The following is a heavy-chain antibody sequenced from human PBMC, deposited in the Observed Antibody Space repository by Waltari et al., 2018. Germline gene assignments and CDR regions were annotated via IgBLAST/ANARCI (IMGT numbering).Heavy chain of an antibody. D-gene: IGHD6-13*01. CDR3: VGQIATGY. V-gene: IGHV3-74*01. CDR1: GFTFSTYW. Sequence: EVQLVESGGGLVQPGGSLRLSCAASGFTFSTYWVHWVRQAPGKGLVWVSHITPGGTYTGYADSVKGRFTISRDDAKNTLYLQMNSLRVEDTAIYYCVGQIATGYWGQGTLVTVSS. CDR2: ITPGGTYT. J-gene: IGHJ4*02.